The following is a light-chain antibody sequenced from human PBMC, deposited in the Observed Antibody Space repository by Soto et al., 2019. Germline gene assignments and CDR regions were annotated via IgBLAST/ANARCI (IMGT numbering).Light chain of an antibody. CDR1: SGSIASNY. CDR2: EDN. Sequence: NFMLTQPHSVSESPGKTVTISCTRSSGSIASNYVQWYHQRPGSAPTTVIYEDNQRPSGVPDRFSGSIDSSSNSASLTISGLKTEDEADYYCQSYDSTIVVFGGGTKVTVL. CDR3: QSYDSTIVV. J-gene: IGLJ2*01. V-gene: IGLV6-57*04.